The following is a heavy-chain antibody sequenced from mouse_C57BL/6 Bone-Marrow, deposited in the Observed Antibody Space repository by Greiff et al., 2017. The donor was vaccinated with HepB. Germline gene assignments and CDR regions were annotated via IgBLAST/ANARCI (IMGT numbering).Heavy chain of an antibody. Sequence: VQLQQPGAELVRPGSSVKLSCKASGYTFTSYWMDWVKQRPGQGLEWIGNIYPSDSETHYNQKFKDKATLTVDKSSSTAYMQLSSLTSEDSAVYYCARGDGYYWFAYWGQGTLVTVSA. J-gene: IGHJ3*01. D-gene: IGHD2-3*01. CDR3: ARGDGYYWFAY. CDR1: GYTFTSYW. CDR2: IYPSDSET. V-gene: IGHV1-61*01.